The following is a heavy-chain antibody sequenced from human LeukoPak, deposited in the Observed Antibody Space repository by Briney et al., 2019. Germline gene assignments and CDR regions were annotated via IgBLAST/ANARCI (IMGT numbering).Heavy chain of an antibody. D-gene: IGHD3-16*01. Sequence: SETLSLTCTVSGGSISSYYWSWIRQPPGKGLEWIGYIYYSGSTHYNPSLKSRVTISVDTSKNQFSLKLRSVTAADTAVYYCARTTEGYVRGPGYSYCYYMDVWGKGTTVTISS. CDR1: GGSISSYY. V-gene: IGHV4-59*01. CDR3: ARTTEGYVRGPGYSYCYYMDV. J-gene: IGHJ6*03. CDR2: IYYSGST.